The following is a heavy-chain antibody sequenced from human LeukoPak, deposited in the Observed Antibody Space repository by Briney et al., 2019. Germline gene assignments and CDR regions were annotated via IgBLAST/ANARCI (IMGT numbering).Heavy chain of an antibody. D-gene: IGHD6-13*01. CDR3: ARHSEGCIAAAGTYFDY. J-gene: IGHJ4*02. Sequence: ASVKVSCKASGYTFTSYGISWVRQAPGQGLEWMGWISAYNGNTNYAQKLQGRVTTTTDTSTSTAYMELRSLRSDDTAVYYCARHSEGCIAAAGTYFDYWGQGTLVTVSS. CDR2: ISAYNGNT. CDR1: GYTFTSYG. V-gene: IGHV1-18*01.